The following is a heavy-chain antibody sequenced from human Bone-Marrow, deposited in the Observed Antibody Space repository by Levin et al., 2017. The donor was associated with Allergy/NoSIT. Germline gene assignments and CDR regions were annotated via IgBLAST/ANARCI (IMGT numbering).Heavy chain of an antibody. D-gene: IGHD6-6*01. CDR1: GFSVTDAW. V-gene: IGHV3-15*01. CDR2: IKSKSDGGTA. Sequence: GESLKICCAASGFSVTDAWMGWVRQAPGKGLEWVGRIKSKSDGGTADYAAPVKGRFTISRDDSRNTVYLQMNSLKTEDTAMYHCTTDRGIGPRPLFDYWGQGALVTVSS. J-gene: IGHJ4*02. CDR3: TTDRGIGPRPLFDY.